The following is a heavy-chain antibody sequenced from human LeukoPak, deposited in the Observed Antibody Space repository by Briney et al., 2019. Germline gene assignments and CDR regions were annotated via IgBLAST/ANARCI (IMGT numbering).Heavy chain of an antibody. CDR2: IYYSGST. J-gene: IGHJ3*02. CDR3: ARSNDAFDI. CDR1: GGSISSYY. V-gene: IGHV4-59*01. Sequence: SETLSLTCTVSGGSISSYYWSWIRQPPGKGLEWIGYIYYSGSTNYNPSLKSRVTISVDTSKNQFSLKLSSVTAAGTAVYYCARSNDAFDIWGQGTMVTVSS.